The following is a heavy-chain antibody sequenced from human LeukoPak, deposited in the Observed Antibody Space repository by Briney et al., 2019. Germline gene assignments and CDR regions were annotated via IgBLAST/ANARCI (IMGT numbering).Heavy chain of an antibody. J-gene: IGHJ3*02. D-gene: IGHD6-13*01. Sequence: GGSLRLSCAASGFTVSSNYMSWVRQAPGKGLEWVSVIYSGGSTYYADSVKGRFTISRDNSKNTLYLQMNSLRAEDTAVYYCARVIAAAGLRGAFDIWGQGTMVTVSS. CDR3: ARVIAAAGLRGAFDI. CDR1: GFTVSSNY. V-gene: IGHV3-53*01. CDR2: IYSGGST.